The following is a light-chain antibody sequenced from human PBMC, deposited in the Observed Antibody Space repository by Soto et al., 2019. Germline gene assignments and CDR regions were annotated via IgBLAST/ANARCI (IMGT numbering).Light chain of an antibody. V-gene: IGKV1-5*03. Sequence: DIQMTQSPSTLSGSVGDRVTITCRASQTISSWLAWYQQKPGKAPKLLIYKASSLQSGVPSRFSGSGSGTVFSLTISSLQPEDSATYYCLQYWDYSWTFGQGTKVDIK. CDR1: QTISSW. CDR3: LQYWDYSWT. CDR2: KAS. J-gene: IGKJ1*01.